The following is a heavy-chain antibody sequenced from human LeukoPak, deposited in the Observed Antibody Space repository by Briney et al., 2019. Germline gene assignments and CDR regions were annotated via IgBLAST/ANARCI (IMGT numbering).Heavy chain of an antibody. CDR2: IKSKTDGGTT. D-gene: IGHD2-8*01. CDR1: GFTFNNAW. J-gene: IGHJ4*02. Sequence: GGSLRLSCAASGFTFNNAWMSWVRQAPGKGLEWVGRIKSKTDGGTTDYAAPVKGRFTMSRDDSKNTLYLQMNSLKTEDTAVYYCTTSACTNGVCYTSVDFWGQGTLVTVSS. CDR3: TTSACTNGVCYTSVDF. V-gene: IGHV3-15*01.